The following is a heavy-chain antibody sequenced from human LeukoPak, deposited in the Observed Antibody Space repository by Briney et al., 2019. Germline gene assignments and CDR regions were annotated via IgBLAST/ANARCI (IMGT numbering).Heavy chain of an antibody. Sequence: SETLSLTCTASGGSISSSSYYWGWIRQPPGKGLEWVGSIYYSGSTYYNPSLKSRVTISVDTSKNQFSLKLSSVTAADTAVYYCARDLPSGYDAGFDYWGQGTLVTVSS. CDR1: GGSISSSSYY. V-gene: IGHV4-39*07. J-gene: IGHJ4*02. D-gene: IGHD5-12*01. CDR3: ARDLPSGYDAGFDY. CDR2: IYYSGST.